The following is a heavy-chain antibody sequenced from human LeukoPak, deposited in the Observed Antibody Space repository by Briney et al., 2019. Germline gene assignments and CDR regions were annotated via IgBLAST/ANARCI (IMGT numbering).Heavy chain of an antibody. V-gene: IGHV1-8*01. J-gene: IGHJ3*02. CDR3: ARDRGAAAGPLADAFDI. CDR2: MNPNSGNT. Sequence: GASVKVSCKASGYTFTSYDINWVRQATGQGLEWMGWMNPNSGNTGYAQKFQGRVTMTRNTSISTAYMELSSLRSEDTAVYYCARDRGAAAGPLADAFDIWGQGTMVTVSS. D-gene: IGHD6-13*01. CDR1: GYTFTSYD.